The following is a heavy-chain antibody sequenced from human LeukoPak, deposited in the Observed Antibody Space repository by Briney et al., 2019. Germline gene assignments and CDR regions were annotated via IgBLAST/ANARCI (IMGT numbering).Heavy chain of an antibody. CDR2: IYHSENT. V-gene: IGHV4-39*01. J-gene: IGHJ3*02. CDR1: GGSISRSGYY. CDR3: ARLWRGAARSLDI. Sequence: PSETLSLTCIVSGGSISRSGYYWSWIRQHPGKGLEWIGYIYHSENTYYNPSLKSRVTISVDTSKNQFSLKLSSVTAADTAVYYCARLWRGAARSLDIWGQGTMVTVSS. D-gene: IGHD6-6*01.